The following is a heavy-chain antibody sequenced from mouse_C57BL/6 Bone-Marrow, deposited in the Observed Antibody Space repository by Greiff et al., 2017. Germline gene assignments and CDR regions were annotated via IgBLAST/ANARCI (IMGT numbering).Heavy chain of an antibody. J-gene: IGHJ4*01. CDR3: TRDPAVVGMDY. Sequence: EVQRVESGEGLVKPGGSLKISCAASGFTFSSYAMSWVRQTPEKRLEWVAYISSGGDYIYYADTVKGRFTISRDNARNTRYLQMSSLKSEDTAMYYCTRDPAVVGMDYWGQGTSVTVSS. CDR1: GFTFSSYA. V-gene: IGHV5-9-1*02. CDR2: ISSGGDYI. D-gene: IGHD1-1*01.